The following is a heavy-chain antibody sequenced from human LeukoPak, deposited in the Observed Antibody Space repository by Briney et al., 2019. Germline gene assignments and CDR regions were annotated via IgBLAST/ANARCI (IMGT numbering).Heavy chain of an antibody. CDR1: GGSISSSSYY. D-gene: IGHD1-26*01. V-gene: IGHV4-39*07. Sequence: PSETLSLTCTVSGGSISSSSYYWGWICQPPGKGLEWIGSIYYSGSTYYNPSLKSRVTISVDTSKNQFSLKLSSVTAADTAVYYCAGSGSYYFDYWGQGTLVTVSS. CDR3: AGSGSYYFDY. CDR2: IYYSGST. J-gene: IGHJ4*02.